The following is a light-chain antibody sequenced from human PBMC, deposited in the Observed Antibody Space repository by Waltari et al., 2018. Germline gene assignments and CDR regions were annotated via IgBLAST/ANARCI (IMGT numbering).Light chain of an antibody. CDR1: QGISSY. CDR2: YAN. CDR3: QQGNSNPYS. V-gene: IGKV1-13*02. J-gene: IGKJ2*03. Sequence: IQMSQSPSSLSASVGDRVNITCRASQGISSYLNWYQQKPWKAPKLLIYYANSLASGVPSRFSGSGSGTEFTLTISSLQPEDFATYYCQQGNSNPYSFGQGTKVEIK.